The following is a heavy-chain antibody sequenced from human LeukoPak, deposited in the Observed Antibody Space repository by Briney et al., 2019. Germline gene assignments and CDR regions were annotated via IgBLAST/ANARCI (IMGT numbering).Heavy chain of an antibody. V-gene: IGHV4-59*01. D-gene: IGHD1-14*01. CDR2: IYYSGST. CDR1: GGSISSYY. Sequence: TSETLSLTCTVSGGSISSYYWSWIRQPPGKGLEWIGYIYYSGSTNYNPSLKSRVTISVDTSKNQFSLKLSSVTAADTVVYYCAGGTTFWYGKYDYWGQGTLVTVSS. J-gene: IGHJ4*02. CDR3: AGGTTFWYGKYDY.